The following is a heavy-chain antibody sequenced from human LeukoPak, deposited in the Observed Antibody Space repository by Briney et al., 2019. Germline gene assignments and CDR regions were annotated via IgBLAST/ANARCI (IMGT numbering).Heavy chain of an antibody. CDR2: ISGSGGST. V-gene: IGHV3-23*01. CDR1: GFTFSSYA. J-gene: IGHJ4*02. Sequence: GGSLRLSCAASGFTFSSYAMSWVRQAPGKGLEWVSAISGSGGSTYYADSVKGRFTISRDNSKNTLYLQMNSLRAEDTAVYYCAKVPTKDRFRGAAFGYWGQGTLVTVSS. D-gene: IGHD3-10*01. CDR3: AKVPTKDRFRGAAFGY.